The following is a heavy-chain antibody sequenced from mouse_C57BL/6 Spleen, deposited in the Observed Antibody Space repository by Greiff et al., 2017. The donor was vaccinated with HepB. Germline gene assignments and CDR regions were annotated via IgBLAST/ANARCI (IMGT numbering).Heavy chain of an antibody. V-gene: IGHV1-74*01. CDR3: AILSNGCAY. CDR2: IHPSDSDT. J-gene: IGHJ3*01. CDR1: GYNFTSYW. D-gene: IGHD2-5*01. Sequence: QVHVKQPGAELVKPGASVKVSCKASGYNFTSYWMHWVKQRPGQGLEWIGRIHPSDSDTNYNQKFKGKATLTVDKSSSTAYMQLSSLTSEDSAVYYCAILSNGCAYWGQGTLVTVSA.